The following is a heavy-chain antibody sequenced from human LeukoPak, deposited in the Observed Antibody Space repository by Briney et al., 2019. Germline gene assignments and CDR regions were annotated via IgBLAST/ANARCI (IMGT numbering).Heavy chain of an antibody. CDR3: ARGRCSGGSCYPRYYYYMDV. J-gene: IGHJ6*03. D-gene: IGHD2-15*01. Sequence: SETLSLTCAVYGGSFSGYYWSWIRQPPGKGLEWIGEINHSGSTNYNPSLKSRVTISVDTPKNQFSLKLSSVTAADTAVYYCARGRCSGGSCYPRYYYYMDVWGKGTTVTVSS. V-gene: IGHV4-34*01. CDR1: GGSFSGYY. CDR2: INHSGST.